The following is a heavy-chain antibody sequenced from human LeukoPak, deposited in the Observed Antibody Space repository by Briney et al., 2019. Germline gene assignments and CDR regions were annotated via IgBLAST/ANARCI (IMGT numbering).Heavy chain of an antibody. V-gene: IGHV4-39*07. CDR1: GGSISSSSYY. Sequence: PSETLSLTCTVSGGSISSSSYYWGWIRQPPGKGLEWIGSIYYSGSTYYNPSLKSRVTISVDTSKNQFSLKLSSVTAADTAVYYCARDRADKWLLLLRRYNWFDPWGQGTLVTVSS. CDR2: IYYSGST. D-gene: IGHD3-22*01. J-gene: IGHJ5*02. CDR3: ARDRADKWLLLLRRYNWFDP.